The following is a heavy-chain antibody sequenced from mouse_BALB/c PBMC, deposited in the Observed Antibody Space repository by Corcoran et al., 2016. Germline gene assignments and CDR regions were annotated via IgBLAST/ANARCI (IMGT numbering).Heavy chain of an antibody. V-gene: IGHV1S136*01. J-gene: IGHJ3*01. CDR1: GYTFTSYV. D-gene: IGHD1-1*01. CDR3: ARNYGSSQAWFAY. Sequence: EFQLQQTGPELVKPAASGKMSCKASGYTFTSYVMLWVKQKPGKGLEWIGYSNPYNDGTKYNEKLKGKATLTSDKSSSTAYMELSSLTSEDSAVYYCARNYGSSQAWFAYWGQGTLVTVSA. CDR2: SNPYNDGT.